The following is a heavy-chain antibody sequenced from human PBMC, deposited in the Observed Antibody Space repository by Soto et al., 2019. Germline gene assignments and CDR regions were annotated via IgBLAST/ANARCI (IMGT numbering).Heavy chain of an antibody. D-gene: IGHD3-9*01. CDR1: GGSFSGYY. V-gene: IGHV4-34*01. Sequence: QVQLQQWGAGPLRPLETLSLTCGVSGGSFSGYYWAWIRQSPGKGLEWIGEINDRGSINYNPYLKSGVSISVDTSKNNYSLNLRSVTAADTAVYYCARESHDILTGPPWVWYFDLWGRGTLVTVSS. J-gene: IGHJ2*01. CDR3: ARESHDILTGPPWVWYFDL. CDR2: INDRGSI.